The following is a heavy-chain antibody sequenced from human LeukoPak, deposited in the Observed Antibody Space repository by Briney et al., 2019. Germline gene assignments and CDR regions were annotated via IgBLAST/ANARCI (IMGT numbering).Heavy chain of an antibody. Sequence: GGSLRLSCAASGFTFSSYSMNWVRLAPGKGLEWVSSISSSSSYIYYADSVKGRFTISRDNAKNSLYLQMNSLRAEDTAVYYCARDRVPYYYGSGSYSVDYWGQGTLVTVSS. CDR2: ISSSSSYI. CDR1: GFTFSSYS. J-gene: IGHJ4*02. CDR3: ARDRVPYYYGSGSYSVDY. V-gene: IGHV3-21*01. D-gene: IGHD3-10*01.